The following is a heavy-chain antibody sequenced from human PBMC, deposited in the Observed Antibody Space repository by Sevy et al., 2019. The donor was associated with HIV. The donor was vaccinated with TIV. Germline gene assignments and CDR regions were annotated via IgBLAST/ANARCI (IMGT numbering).Heavy chain of an antibody. J-gene: IGHJ4*02. CDR2: IFSSGST. CDR3: VSLFLSYRSGWSYFDY. D-gene: IGHD6-19*01. CDR1: GFTVNDKY. Sequence: GGSLRLSCAISGFTVNDKYIIWVRQAPGKGLEWVSVIFSSGSTYYADSAKGRFTISRDNSMNTVNLQMSSLRAEDTAVYYCVSLFLSYRSGWSYFDYWGQGTLVTVSS. V-gene: IGHV3-66*02.